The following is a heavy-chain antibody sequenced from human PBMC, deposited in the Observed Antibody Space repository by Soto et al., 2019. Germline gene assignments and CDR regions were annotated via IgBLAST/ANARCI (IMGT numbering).Heavy chain of an antibody. CDR3: ARDSGSYFIRGGFGY. Sequence: QVQLVESGGGVVQPGRSLRLSCAASGFTFSSYAMHWVRQAPGKGLEWVAVISYDGSNKYYADSVKGRFTISRDNSKNTLYLQMNSLRAEDTAVYYCARDSGSYFIRGGFGYWGQGTLVTVSS. V-gene: IGHV3-30-3*01. J-gene: IGHJ4*02. CDR2: ISYDGSNK. D-gene: IGHD1-26*01. CDR1: GFTFSSYA.